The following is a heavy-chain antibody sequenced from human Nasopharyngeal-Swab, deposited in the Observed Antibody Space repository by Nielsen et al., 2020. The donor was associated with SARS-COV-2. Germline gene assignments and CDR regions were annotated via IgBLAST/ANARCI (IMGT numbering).Heavy chain of an antibody. CDR3: ARYGERITIFGVVIKEAFDI. CDR2: IYYSGST. J-gene: IGHJ3*02. D-gene: IGHD3-3*01. Sequence: WIRQPPGKGLEGIGSIYYSGSTYYNPSLKSRVTISVDTSKNQFSLKLSSVTAADTAVYYCARYGERITIFGVVIKEAFDIWGQGTMVTVSS. V-gene: IGHV4-39*01.